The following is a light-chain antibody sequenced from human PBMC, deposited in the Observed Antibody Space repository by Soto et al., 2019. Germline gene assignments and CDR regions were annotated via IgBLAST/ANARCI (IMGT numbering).Light chain of an antibody. Sequence: QTVVTQSSSASASLGSSVKLTCTLSSGHSSYIIAWHQQQPGKAPRYLMKLEGSGSYNKGSGFPDRFSGSSSGADRYLTIANLQEEDAADYYCETWDSTTQVFGGGTKLTVL. CDR3: ETWDSTTQV. J-gene: IGLJ2*01. CDR1: SGHSSYI. CDR2: LEGSGSY. V-gene: IGLV4-60*02.